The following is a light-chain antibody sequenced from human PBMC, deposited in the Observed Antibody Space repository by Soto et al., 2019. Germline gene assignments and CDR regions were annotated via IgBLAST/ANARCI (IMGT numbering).Light chain of an antibody. Sequence: EIAMTQSPDTLSVSPGDRATLSCRASQGVRSDLAWYQQKPGQSPRLLIYGASTRAAETPARFNGSGSETEFTLTISSLQSEDFAVYYCHQYSKWPLTCGGGTKVEIK. CDR3: HQYSKWPLT. CDR2: GAS. J-gene: IGKJ4*02. V-gene: IGKV3-15*01. CDR1: QGVRSD.